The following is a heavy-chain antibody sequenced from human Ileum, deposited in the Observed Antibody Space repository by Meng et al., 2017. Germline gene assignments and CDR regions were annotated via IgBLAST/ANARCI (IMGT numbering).Heavy chain of an antibody. D-gene: IGHD3-10*01. V-gene: IGHV1-46*01. CDR1: GYRITNHY. CDR2: IYPSGDST. CDR3: ARDSGSHSPDY. Sequence: ASVKVSCKTSGYRITNHYMHWVRQAPGQGLEWMGIIYPSGDSTKYAHNFQGRVTMTRDTSTSTDYMELSSLTSDDTAVYYCARDSGSHSPDYWGQGTLVTVSS. J-gene: IGHJ4*02.